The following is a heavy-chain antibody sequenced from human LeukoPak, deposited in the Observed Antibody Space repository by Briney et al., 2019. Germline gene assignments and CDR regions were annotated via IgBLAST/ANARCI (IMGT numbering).Heavy chain of an antibody. V-gene: IGHV4-59*08. CDR1: GGSISSYY. J-gene: IGHJ4*02. CDR2: IYYSGST. D-gene: IGHD3-22*01. Sequence: SETLSLTCTVSGGSISSYYWSWIRQPPGKGLEWIGYIYYSGSTNYNPSLKSRVTISVDTSKNQFSLKLSSVTAADTAVYYCARGLRGYYDSSDYFDYWGQGTLVTVSS. CDR3: ARGLRGYYDSSDYFDY.